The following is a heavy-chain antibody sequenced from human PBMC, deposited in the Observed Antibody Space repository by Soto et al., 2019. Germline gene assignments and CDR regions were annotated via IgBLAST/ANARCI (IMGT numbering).Heavy chain of an antibody. CDR3: AKDRSLDSGYVSFDY. CDR2: ISGSGGST. CDR1: GFTFSSYA. Sequence: EVQLLESGGGLVQPGGSLRLSCAASGFTFSSYAMSWVRQAPGKGLEWVSAISGSGGSTYYADSAKARFTISRDNSKSTLYLQMNSLRAEDTAVYYCAKDRSLDSGYVSFDYWGQGTLVTVSS. J-gene: IGHJ4*02. D-gene: IGHD5-12*01. V-gene: IGHV3-23*01.